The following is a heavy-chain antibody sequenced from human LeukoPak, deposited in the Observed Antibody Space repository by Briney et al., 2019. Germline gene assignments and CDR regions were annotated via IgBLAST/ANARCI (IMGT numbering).Heavy chain of an antibody. V-gene: IGHV4-59*01. Sequence: SETLSLTCTVSGGSISSYYWSWIRQPPGEGLEWIGYIYYSGNTNYNPSLKSRVTISVDTSKNQFSLKLSSVTAADTAVYHCARGHYSSSWYVFDYWGQGTLVTVSS. CDR2: IYYSGNT. D-gene: IGHD6-13*01. CDR3: ARGHYSSSWYVFDY. J-gene: IGHJ4*02. CDR1: GGSISSYY.